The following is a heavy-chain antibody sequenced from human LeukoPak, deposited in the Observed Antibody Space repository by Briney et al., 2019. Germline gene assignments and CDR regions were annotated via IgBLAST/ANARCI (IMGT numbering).Heavy chain of an antibody. CDR3: AREYGGNSGLYYFDY. J-gene: IGHJ4*02. D-gene: IGHD4-23*01. CDR2: ISYSGST. V-gene: IGHV4-61*01. Sequence: SETLSLTCTVSGGSVSSGSYYWSWIRQPPGKGLEWIGYISYSGSTNYNPSLRSRVTISEDTSKNQFSLKLSSVTAADTAVYYCAREYGGNSGLYYFDYWGQGTLVTVSS. CDR1: GGSVSSGSYY.